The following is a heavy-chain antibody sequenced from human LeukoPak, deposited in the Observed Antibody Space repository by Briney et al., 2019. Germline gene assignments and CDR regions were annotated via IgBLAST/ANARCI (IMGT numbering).Heavy chain of an antibody. CDR3: ARALSGNNDY. Sequence: ASVKVSCKASGYTFTGYYMHWVRQAPGQGLEWMGWINPNSGGTNYAQKFQGRVTMTRDTSTSTVYMELSSLRSEDTAVYYCARALSGNNDYWGQGTLVTVSS. V-gene: IGHV1-2*02. CDR1: GYTFTGYY. D-gene: IGHD1-26*01. J-gene: IGHJ4*02. CDR2: INPNSGGT.